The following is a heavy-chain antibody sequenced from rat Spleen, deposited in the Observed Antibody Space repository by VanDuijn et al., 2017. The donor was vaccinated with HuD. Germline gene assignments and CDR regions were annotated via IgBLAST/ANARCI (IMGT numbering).Heavy chain of an antibody. V-gene: IGHV5S13*01. Sequence: EVQLVESGGALVQPGRSMKLSCAASGFTFSNYGMAWVRQTPTKGLEWVASISTDGGSTYYSDSVRGRFTISRENAENTVYLQMNSLRSEDTATYYCVKEANYGGLMDAWGQGASVTVSS. CDR1: GFTFSNYG. J-gene: IGHJ4*01. D-gene: IGHD1-11*01. CDR2: ISTDGGST. CDR3: VKEANYGGLMDA.